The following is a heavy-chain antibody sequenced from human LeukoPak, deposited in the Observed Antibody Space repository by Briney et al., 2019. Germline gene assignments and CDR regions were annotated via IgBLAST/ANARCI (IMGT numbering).Heavy chain of an antibody. J-gene: IGHJ4*02. V-gene: IGHV3-23*01. CDR3: ANPYGEYEFDY. CDR2: NSGCDGST. Sequence: RGSLTLSCPASGFTFSSYAMSWVRQAPGKGLEWVSANSGCDGSTYYGEDVKGRFTNYRDNLKNTLYQQMNSLRAEDTAVYYWANPYGEYEFDYWGQGTLVSVPS. D-gene: IGHD4-17*01. CDR1: GFTFSSYA.